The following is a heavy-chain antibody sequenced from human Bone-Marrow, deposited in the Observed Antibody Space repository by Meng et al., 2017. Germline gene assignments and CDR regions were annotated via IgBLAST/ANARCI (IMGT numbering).Heavy chain of an antibody. CDR2: ISGSGGST. Sequence: GGSLRLSCAASGFTFSSYAMSWVRQAPGKGLEWVSAISGSGGSTYYADSVKGRFTISRDNSKNTLYLQMNSLRAEDTAVYYCLSNPFQYGSSWYSDTYYYGMDVWGQGTTVTVSS. V-gene: IGHV3-23*01. CDR1: GFTFSSYA. J-gene: IGHJ6*02. CDR3: LSNPFQYGSSWYSDTYYYGMDV. D-gene: IGHD6-13*01.